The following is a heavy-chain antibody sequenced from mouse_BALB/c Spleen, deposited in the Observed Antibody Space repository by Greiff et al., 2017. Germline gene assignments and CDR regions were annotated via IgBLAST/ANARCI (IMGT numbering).Heavy chain of an antibody. CDR1: GFTFSSYA. V-gene: IGHV5-6-5*01. CDR2: ISSGGST. Sequence: DVQLVESGGGLVKPGGSLKLSCAASGFTFSSYAMSWVRQTPEKRLEWVASISSGGSTYYPDSVKGRFTISRDNARNILYLQMSSLRSEDTAMYYCAREDGYYYFDYWGQGTTLTVSS. D-gene: IGHD2-3*01. CDR3: AREDGYYYFDY. J-gene: IGHJ2*01.